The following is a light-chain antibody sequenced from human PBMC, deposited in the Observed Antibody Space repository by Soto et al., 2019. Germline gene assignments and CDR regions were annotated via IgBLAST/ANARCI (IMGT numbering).Light chain of an antibody. V-gene: IGLV2-8*01. J-gene: IGLJ2*01. CDR2: EVN. Sequence: QSALTQPPSTSGSPGQSVTISCTGSGSDITTNDDVSWYQQHPGKAPKLIIYEVNRRPSGVPDRFSGSKSGNTASLTVSGLQAEDEAVYHCSSYADSNNLIFGGGTKLTVL. CDR3: SSYADSNNLI. CDR1: GSDITTNDD.